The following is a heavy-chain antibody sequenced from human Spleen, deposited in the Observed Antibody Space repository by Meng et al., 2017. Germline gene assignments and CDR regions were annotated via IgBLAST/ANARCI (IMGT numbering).Heavy chain of an antibody. J-gene: IGHJ5*02. Sequence: QVPLQEAGPGPVQPSQTLSLTCTVAGGSISSGGYYWSWIRQHPGKGLEWIGYIYYSGSTYYNPSLKSRVTISVDPSKNQFSLKLSSVTAADTAVYYCARGRGYSYDSIWFDPWGQGTLVTVSS. CDR2: IYYSGST. CDR3: ARGRGYSYDSIWFDP. CDR1: GGSISSGGYY. D-gene: IGHD5-18*01. V-gene: IGHV4-31*03.